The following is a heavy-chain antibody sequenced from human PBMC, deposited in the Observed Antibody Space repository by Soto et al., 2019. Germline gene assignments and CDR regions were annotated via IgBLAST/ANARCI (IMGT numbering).Heavy chain of an antibody. CDR3: VRTKDDDFWSGPFDY. Sequence: PGGSLRLSCVASGFTFSSYEMNWVRQAPGKGLEWVSYISSSGGTIYYADSVKGRCTIARDNPKNSLYLQMNSLRAEDTAVYYCVRTKDDDFWSGPFDYWGQGTLVTVSS. J-gene: IGHJ4*02. D-gene: IGHD3-3*01. CDR1: GFTFSSYE. V-gene: IGHV3-48*03. CDR2: ISSSGGTI.